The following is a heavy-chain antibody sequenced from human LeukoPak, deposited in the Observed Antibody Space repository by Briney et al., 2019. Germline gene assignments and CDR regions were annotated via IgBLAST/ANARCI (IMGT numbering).Heavy chain of an antibody. D-gene: IGHD5-12*01. CDR2: IIPIFGTA. Sequence: GASVKVSCKASGGTFSSYAISWVRQTPGQGLEWMGGIIPIFGTANYAQKFQGRVTITADESTSTAYMELSSLRSEDTAVYYCARAARYSGYDLDYWGQGTLVTVSS. CDR1: GGTFSSYA. V-gene: IGHV1-69*13. CDR3: ARAARYSGYDLDY. J-gene: IGHJ4*02.